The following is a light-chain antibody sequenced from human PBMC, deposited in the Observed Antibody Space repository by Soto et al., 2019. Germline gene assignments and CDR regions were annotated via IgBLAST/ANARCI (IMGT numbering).Light chain of an antibody. V-gene: IGKV1-39*01. Sequence: DIQWTQSPSFLSASVGDRVTITCRPSQSISSYLNWYQQKPGKAPKLXXYAASSLQSGVPSRFSGSGSGTDLTLTISSLQTEDFATYYCQQSYSTPPATFGQGTRLEIK. CDR3: QQSYSTPPAT. J-gene: IGKJ5*01. CDR1: QSISSY. CDR2: AAS.